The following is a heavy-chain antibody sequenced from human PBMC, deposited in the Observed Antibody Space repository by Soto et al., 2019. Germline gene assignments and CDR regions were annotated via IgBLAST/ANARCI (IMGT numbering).Heavy chain of an antibody. CDR1: GGSISSGGYY. Sequence: SETLSLTCTVSGGSISSGGYYWSWIRQHPGKGLEWIGYIYYSGSTYYNPSLKSRVTISVDTSKNQFSLKLSSVTAADTAVYYCARVGGIVGATSRLRAFDIWGQGTMVTVSS. V-gene: IGHV4-31*03. CDR3: ARVGGIVGATSRLRAFDI. CDR2: IYYSGST. J-gene: IGHJ3*02. D-gene: IGHD1-26*01.